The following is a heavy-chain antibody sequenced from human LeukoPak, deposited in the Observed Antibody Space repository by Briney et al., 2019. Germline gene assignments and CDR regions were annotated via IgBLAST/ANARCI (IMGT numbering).Heavy chain of an antibody. CDR2: IYYSGST. Sequence: SETLSFTCTVSGGSFSNYYWSWIRQPPGKGLEWIGYIYYSGSTNYNPSLKSRVTVSVDTSKNQFSLNLSSVTAADTAVYYCARHPTALVSYGFDPWGQGTLVTVSS. D-gene: IGHD5-18*01. J-gene: IGHJ5*02. CDR3: ARHPTALVSYGFDP. CDR1: GGSFSNYY. V-gene: IGHV4-59*08.